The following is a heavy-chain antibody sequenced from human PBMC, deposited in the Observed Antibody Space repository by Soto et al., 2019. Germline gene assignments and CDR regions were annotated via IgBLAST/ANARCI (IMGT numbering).Heavy chain of an antibody. Sequence: PSQTLSISGAISGGSVSSNSAAWNWIRQSPSRGLEWLGRTYYRSKWYNDYAVSVKSRITINPDTSKNQFSLQLNSVTPEDTAVYYCAREATLAGSRFNFDYWGQGTLVTVSS. D-gene: IGHD3-10*01. CDR3: AREATLAGSRFNFDY. CDR1: GGSVSSNSAA. CDR2: TYYRSKWYN. J-gene: IGHJ4*02. V-gene: IGHV6-1*01.